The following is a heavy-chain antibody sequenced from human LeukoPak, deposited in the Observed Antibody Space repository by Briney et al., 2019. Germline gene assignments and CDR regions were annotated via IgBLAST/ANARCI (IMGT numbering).Heavy chain of an antibody. CDR3: ARVNGNYGYYYYMDV. CDR2: INPNSGGT. J-gene: IGHJ6*03. D-gene: IGHD1-7*01. V-gene: IGHV1-2*02. CDR1: GYTFTGYY. Sequence: ASVKVSCKASGYTFTGYYMHWVRQAPGQGLEWMGWINPNSGGTNYAQKFQGRVTMTRETSISTAYMELSRLRSDDTAVYYCARVNGNYGYYYYMDVWGKGTTVTVSS.